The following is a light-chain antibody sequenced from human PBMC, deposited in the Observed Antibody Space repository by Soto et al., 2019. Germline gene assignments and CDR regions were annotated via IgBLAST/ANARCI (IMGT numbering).Light chain of an antibody. J-gene: IGKJ1*01. CDR1: QSISYW. Sequence: DIQMTQSPSTLSASVGERVTLTCRASQSISYWLAWYQQKSGKAPKLLIYDASDLERGVPSRFSGSGSGTEFTLTISGLQPDDFATYYCQQYNNYCTFGQGTKVDFK. CDR2: DAS. CDR3: QQYNNYCT. V-gene: IGKV1-5*01.